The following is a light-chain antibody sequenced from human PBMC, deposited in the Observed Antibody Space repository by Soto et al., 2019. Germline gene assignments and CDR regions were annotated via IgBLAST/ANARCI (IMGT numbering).Light chain of an antibody. CDR1: NSNIGAGYD. V-gene: IGLV1-40*01. CDR3: QSYDSGLIGLV. CDR2: GYY. J-gene: IGLJ2*01. Sequence: QSVMTQPPSVSGAPGQRVTIACTGNNSNIGAGYDVHWYRRFPGAAPTLLLSGYYNRPSGVPDRISGSKSGTSVSLAITDLKAEDEADYYCQSYDSGLIGLVFGTGIKLTVL.